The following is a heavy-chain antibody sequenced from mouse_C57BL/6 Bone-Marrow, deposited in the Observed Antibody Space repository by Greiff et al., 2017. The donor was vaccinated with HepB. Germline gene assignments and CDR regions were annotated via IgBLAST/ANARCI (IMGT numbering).Heavy chain of an antibody. Sequence: EVQGVESGGGLVQPGGSMKLSCVASGFTFSNYWMNWVRQSPEKGLEWVAQIRLKSDNYATHYAESVKGRFTISRDDSKSSVYLQMNNLRAEDTGIYYCTGYSNSFAYWGQGTLVTVSA. D-gene: IGHD2-5*01. V-gene: IGHV6-3*01. CDR1: GFTFSNYW. J-gene: IGHJ3*01. CDR2: IRLKSDNYAT. CDR3: TGYSNSFAY.